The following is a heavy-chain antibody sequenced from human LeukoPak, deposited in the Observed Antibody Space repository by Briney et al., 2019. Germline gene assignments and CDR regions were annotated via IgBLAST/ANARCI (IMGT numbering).Heavy chain of an antibody. CDR3: ATAYCSSTSCYFDY. V-gene: IGHV1-24*01. CDR2: FDPEDGET. D-gene: IGHD2-2*01. CDR1: GYTLTELS. Sequence: ASVKVSCKVSGYTLTELSMHWVRQAPGKGLEWMGGFDPEDGETIYAQKFQGRVTMTEDTCTDTAYMELSSLRSEDTAVYYCATAYCSSTSCYFDYWGQGTLVTVSS. J-gene: IGHJ4*02.